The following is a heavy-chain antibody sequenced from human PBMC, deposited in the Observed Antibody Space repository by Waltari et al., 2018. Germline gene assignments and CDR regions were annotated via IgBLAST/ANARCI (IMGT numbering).Heavy chain of an antibody. D-gene: IGHD6-13*01. V-gene: IGHV4-39*07. J-gene: IGHJ2*01. Sequence: QLQLQESGPGLVKPSETLSLTSTVSGGSISSSSYYWGWIRQPPGKGLGWIGSIYYSGSTSYTPSLKSRVTISVDTSKNQFSLKLSAVTAADTAVYYCARAPLIAAAGSYWYFDLWGRGTLVTVSS. CDR1: GGSISSSSYY. CDR2: IYYSGST. CDR3: ARAPLIAAAGSYWYFDL.